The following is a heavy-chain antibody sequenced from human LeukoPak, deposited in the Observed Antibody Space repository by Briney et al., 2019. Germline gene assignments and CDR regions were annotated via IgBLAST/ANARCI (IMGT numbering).Heavy chain of an antibody. J-gene: IGHJ3*02. D-gene: IGHD3-22*01. CDR1: GGSISSGGYY. V-gene: IGHV4-31*03. CDR2: IYYSGST. CDR3: ARGLVYYDSSGYSSDAFDI. Sequence: SQTLSLTCTVSGGSISSGGYYWSWIRQHPGKGLEWIGYIYYSGSTYYNPSLKSRVTISVDTSKNQFSLKLSSVTAADTAVYCCARGLVYYDSSGYSSDAFDIWGQGTMVTVSS.